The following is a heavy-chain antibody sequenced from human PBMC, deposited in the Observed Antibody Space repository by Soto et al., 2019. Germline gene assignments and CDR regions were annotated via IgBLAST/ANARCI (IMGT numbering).Heavy chain of an antibody. CDR3: TRHRGVNVDTAMVTDAFDI. V-gene: IGHV3-73*01. CDR2: IRSKANSYAT. CDR1: GFTFSGSA. Sequence: GGSLRLSCAASGFTFSGSAMHWVRQASGKGLEWVGRIRSKANSYATAYAASVKGRFTISRDDSKNTAYLQMNSLKTEDTAVYYCTRHRGVNVDTAMVTDAFDIWGQGPMVTVSS. J-gene: IGHJ3*02. D-gene: IGHD5-18*01.